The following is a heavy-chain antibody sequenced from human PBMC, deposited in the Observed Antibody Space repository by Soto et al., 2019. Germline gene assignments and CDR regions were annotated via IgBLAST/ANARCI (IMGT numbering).Heavy chain of an antibody. V-gene: IGHV5-10-1*01. CDR3: VRQEGYSSGWYGFPSI. CDR2: IDPRDSYT. CDR1: GSSLTSYW. J-gene: IGHJ4*03. D-gene: IGHD6-19*01. Sequence: GESLKISCKGSGSSLTSYWISWVRQMPGKGLEWRGGIDPRDSYTNYSPSFQGHVTILVDKSNTTAYLQWSSLKTSDTAIYYCVRQEGYSSGWYGFPSIWGQGTLVTVSS.